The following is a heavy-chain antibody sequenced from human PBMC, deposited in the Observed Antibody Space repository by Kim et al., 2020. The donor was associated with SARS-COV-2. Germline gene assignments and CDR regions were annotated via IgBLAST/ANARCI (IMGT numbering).Heavy chain of an antibody. V-gene: IGHV1-3*01. Sequence: ASVKVSCKASGYTFSSYAMHWVRQAPGQGLEWMGWINVGNGNTKYSQNIQGRVSISRDTSASTAYMELISLRSEDTAVYYCARGSGYDFKDWGQGTLVTVSS. CDR2: INVGNGNT. CDR3: ARGSGYDFKD. D-gene: IGHD5-12*01. CDR1: GYTFSSYA. J-gene: IGHJ4*02.